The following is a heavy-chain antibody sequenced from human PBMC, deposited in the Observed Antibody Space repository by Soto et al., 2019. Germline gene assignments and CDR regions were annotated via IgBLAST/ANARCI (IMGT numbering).Heavy chain of an antibody. Sequence: SVKVSCRGSGYTFTRYGISSVRHSPGQGLEWMGWISAYNGNTNYEQKLKGRVTMTTDTSTSTAYMELRSLRSDDTAVYYCARDGKAPWDIVVVDAFDIWAKGTMVTVSS. V-gene: IGHV1-18*04. CDR2: ISAYNGNT. CDR3: ARDGKAPWDIVVVDAFDI. D-gene: IGHD2-15*01. CDR1: GYTFTRYG. J-gene: IGHJ3*02.